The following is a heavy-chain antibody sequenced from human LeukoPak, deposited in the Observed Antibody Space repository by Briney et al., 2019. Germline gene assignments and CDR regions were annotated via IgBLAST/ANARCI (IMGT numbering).Heavy chain of an antibody. CDR2: IHYTGST. CDR1: GGSISSYY. V-gene: IGHV4-59*12. D-gene: IGHD3-22*01. Sequence: PSETLSLTCTVSGGSISSYYWSWIRQSPGKGLECIGYIHYTGSTNYNPSLKSRVTISVETSKNQFSLKLKSVTAADTAVYYCARAPYYYDSSGYRGWGYYFDYWGQGTLVTVSS. J-gene: IGHJ4*02. CDR3: ARAPYYYDSSGYRGWGYYFDY.